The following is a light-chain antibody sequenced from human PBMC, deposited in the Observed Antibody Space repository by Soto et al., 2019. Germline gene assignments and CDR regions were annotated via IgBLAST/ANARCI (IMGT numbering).Light chain of an antibody. CDR1: SSNIGAHYD. Sequence: QLVLTQPPSVSGAPGQTVSISSTGSSSNIGAHYDVHWYQHLPGTAPKLLIYGNINRPSGVPDRFSGSKSGTSASLAITGLQAEDEADYYCQSYDSSLSAVVFGGGTKLTVL. J-gene: IGLJ2*01. V-gene: IGLV1-40*01. CDR2: GNI. CDR3: QSYDSSLSAVV.